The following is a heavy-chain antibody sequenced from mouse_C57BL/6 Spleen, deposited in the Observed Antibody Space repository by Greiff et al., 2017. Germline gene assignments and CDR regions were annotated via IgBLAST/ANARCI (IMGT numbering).Heavy chain of an antibody. CDR1: GYTFTSYW. V-gene: IGHV1-69*01. CDR3: ARKGGSPAYWYFDV. CDR2: IDPSDSYT. Sequence: QVQLQQPGAELVMPGASVKLSCKASGYTFTSYWMHWVKQRPGQGLEWIGEIDPSDSYTTYTQKFKGKSTLTVDKSSSTAYMQLSSLTSEDSAVYYCARKGGSPAYWYFDVGGTGTTVTVSS. J-gene: IGHJ1*03.